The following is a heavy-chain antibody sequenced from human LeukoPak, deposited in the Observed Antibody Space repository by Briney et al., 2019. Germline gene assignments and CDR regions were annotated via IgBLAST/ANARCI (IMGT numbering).Heavy chain of an antibody. Sequence: PSETLSLTCTVSGGSISSNNYYWGWIRQPPGKGLEWVGSIYYGGSAYYNPSLKSRVTISVDTSKNQFSLKLSSVTAADTAVYYCARRSVLRYFDWLTHFDYWGQGTLVTVSS. CDR2: IYYGGSA. CDR1: GGSISSNNYY. J-gene: IGHJ4*02. V-gene: IGHV4-39*01. CDR3: ARRSVLRYFDWLTHFDY. D-gene: IGHD3-9*01.